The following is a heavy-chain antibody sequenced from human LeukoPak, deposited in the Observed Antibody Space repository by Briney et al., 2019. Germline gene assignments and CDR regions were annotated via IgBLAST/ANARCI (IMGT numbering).Heavy chain of an antibody. J-gene: IGHJ4*02. D-gene: IGHD2-15*01. Sequence: GGSLRLSCAASGFTFSSYAMSWVRQGPGKGLEWVSAISGSGDSTYFADSLKGRFTISRDNSNNTLYLQMNSLRAEDTAVYYCAKEVVVVAAPIDYWGQGTLVTVSS. CDR2: ISGSGDST. V-gene: IGHV3-23*01. CDR1: GFTFSSYA. CDR3: AKEVVVVAAPIDY.